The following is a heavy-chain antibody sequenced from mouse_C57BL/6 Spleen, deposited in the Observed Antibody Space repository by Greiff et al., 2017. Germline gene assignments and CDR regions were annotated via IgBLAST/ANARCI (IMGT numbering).Heavy chain of an antibody. Sequence: EVQLQESGPELVKPGASVKIPCKASGYTFTDYNMDWVKQSHGKSLEWIGDINPNNGGTIYNQKFKGKATLTVDKSSSTAYMELRSLTSEDTAVYYCARTLITTVGYCAMDYWGQGTSVTVSS. CDR1: GYTFTDYN. D-gene: IGHD1-1*01. CDR2: INPNNGGT. V-gene: IGHV1-18*01. CDR3: ARTLITTVGYCAMDY. J-gene: IGHJ4*01.